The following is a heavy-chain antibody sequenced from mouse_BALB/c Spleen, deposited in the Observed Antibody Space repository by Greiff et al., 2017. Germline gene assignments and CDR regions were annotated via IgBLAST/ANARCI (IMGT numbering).Heavy chain of an antibody. D-gene: IGHD1-2*01. CDR1: GYTFSSYW. CDR2: ILPGSGST. Sequence: QVQLQQSGAELMKPGASVKISCKATGYTFSSYWIEWVKQRPGHGLEWIGEILPGSGSTNYNEKFKGKATFTADTSSNTAYMQLSSLTSEDSAVYYCARLIRPNYYAMDYWGQGTSVTVSS. J-gene: IGHJ4*01. V-gene: IGHV1-9*01. CDR3: ARLIRPNYYAMDY.